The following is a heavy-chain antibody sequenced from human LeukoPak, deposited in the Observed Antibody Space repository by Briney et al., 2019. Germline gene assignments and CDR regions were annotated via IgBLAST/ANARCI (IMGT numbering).Heavy chain of an antibody. J-gene: IGHJ5*02. CDR2: MNPNSGNT. CDR3: ARGSYYGSGSYHWFDP. CDR1: GYTFTSYD. D-gene: IGHD3-10*01. Sequence: ASVKVSCKASGYTFTSYDINWVRQATGQGLEWMGWMNPNSGNTGYAQKFQGRVTITRNTSISTAYMELSSLRSEDTAVYYCARGSYYGSGSYHWFDPWGQGTLVTVSS. V-gene: IGHV1-8*03.